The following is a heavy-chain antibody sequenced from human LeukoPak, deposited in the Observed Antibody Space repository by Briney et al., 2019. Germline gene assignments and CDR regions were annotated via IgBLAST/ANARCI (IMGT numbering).Heavy chain of an antibody. V-gene: IGHV4-59*01. CDR2: ILNTGSA. Sequence: PSETLSLTCTVSGASISSYYWGWIRQPPGKGLEWIGYILNTGSANYNPSLKSRVTISIDTSKNQFSLKLTSVTAADTAVYYCARDKALRNWCFDLWGRGTLATVSS. J-gene: IGHJ2*01. CDR3: ARDKALRNWCFDL. CDR1: GASISSYY.